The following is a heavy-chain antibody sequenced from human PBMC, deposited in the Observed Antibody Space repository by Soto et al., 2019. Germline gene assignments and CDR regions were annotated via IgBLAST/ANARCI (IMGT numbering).Heavy chain of an antibody. CDR2: ISYDGSNK. D-gene: IGHD3-22*01. CDR3: AREIGTTIQDYYDSSGYYYYYYGMDV. CDR1: GFTFSSYA. Sequence: PGGSLRLSCAASGFTFSSYAIHWGRQAPGKGLEWVAVISYDGSNKYYADSVKGRFTISRDNSKNTLYLQMNSLRAEDTAVYYCAREIGTTIQDYYDSSGYYYYYYGMDVWGQGTTVTVSS. J-gene: IGHJ6*02. V-gene: IGHV3-30-3*01.